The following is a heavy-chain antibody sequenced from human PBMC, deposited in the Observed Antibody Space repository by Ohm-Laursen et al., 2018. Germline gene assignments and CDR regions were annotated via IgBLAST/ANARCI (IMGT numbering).Heavy chain of an antibody. CDR2: IWYDGSNK. D-gene: IGHD2-21*01. V-gene: IGHV3-33*01. J-gene: IGHJ4*02. Sequence: RSLRLSCAASGFTFNSYGMHWVRQTPGKGLEWVALIWYDGSNKYYADSVKGRFTISRDTSKNTLNLQMNSLRTEDTAVYYCAGDPGDADTFDYWGQGTLVTVSS. CDR1: GFTFNSYG. CDR3: AGDPGDADTFDY.